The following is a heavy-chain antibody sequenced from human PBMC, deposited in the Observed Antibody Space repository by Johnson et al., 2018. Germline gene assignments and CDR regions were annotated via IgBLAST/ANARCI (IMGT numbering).Heavy chain of an antibody. D-gene: IGHD6-13*01. CDR3: AQDRPAAAGSWYMGV. CDR2: TRGSGCTT. CDR1: GFIFSSYA. J-gene: IGHJ6*03. Sequence: EVQLVETGGGLVQPGGSLRLSCAVSGFIFSSYAMSWVRRAPGMGLEWVSTTRGSGCTTYYADSVTGRFTISRDNSKNTLYLQMDSLRADDTAVYYCAQDRPAAAGSWYMGVWGIGTTVTVSS. V-gene: IGHV3-23*04.